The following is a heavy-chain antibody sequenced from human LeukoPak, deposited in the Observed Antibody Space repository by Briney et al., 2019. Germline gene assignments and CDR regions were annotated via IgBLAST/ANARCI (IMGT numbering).Heavy chain of an antibody. J-gene: IGHJ4*02. Sequence: GRSLRLSCAASGFTFSSYAMHWVRQAPGKGLEWVAAISYDGSNKYYADSVKGRFTISRDNSKNTLYLQMNSLRAEDTAVYYCARKLPYFDYWGQGTLVTVSS. CDR2: ISYDGSNK. CDR3: ARKLPYFDY. D-gene: IGHD1-7*01. CDR1: GFTFSSYA. V-gene: IGHV3-30-3*01.